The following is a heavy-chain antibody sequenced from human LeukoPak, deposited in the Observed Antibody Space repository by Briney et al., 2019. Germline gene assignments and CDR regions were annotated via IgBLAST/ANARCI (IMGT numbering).Heavy chain of an antibody. V-gene: IGHV3-23*01. J-gene: IGHJ4*02. Sequence: PGGSLRLSCTASGFTFSNAWMNWVRQAPGKGLEWVSAISSSGGSTYYADSVKGRFTISRDNSKNTLYLQMNSLRVEDTAVYYCAKDPYGYNSYYFDYWGQGTLGTVSS. CDR2: ISSSGGST. CDR3: AKDPYGYNSYYFDY. CDR1: GFTFSNAW. D-gene: IGHD5-24*01.